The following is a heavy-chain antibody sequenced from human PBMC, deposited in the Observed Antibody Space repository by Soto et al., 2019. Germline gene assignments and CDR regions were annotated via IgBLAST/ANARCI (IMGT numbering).Heavy chain of an antibody. CDR1: GYTFTSYG. J-gene: IGHJ4*02. V-gene: IGHV1-18*01. D-gene: IGHD1-1*01. Sequence: QVHLVQSGAEVKKPGASVKVSCKCSGYTFTSYGITWVRQAPGQGLEWMGWISAHNGNTDYAQKLQGRVTVTRDTSTSTAYMELRSLRSADTAVYYCAGGRYGDYWGQGALVTVSS. CDR3: AGGRYGDY. CDR2: ISAHNGNT.